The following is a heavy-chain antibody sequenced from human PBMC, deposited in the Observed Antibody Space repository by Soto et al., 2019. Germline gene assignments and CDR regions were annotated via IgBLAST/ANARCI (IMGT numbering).Heavy chain of an antibody. CDR1: GGTFSSYA. J-gene: IGHJ5*02. D-gene: IGHD2-2*01. CDR2: IIPIFGTA. V-gene: IGHV1-69*06. Sequence: ASVKVSCKASGGTFSSYAISWVRQAPGQGLEWMGGIIPIFGTANYAQKFQGRVTITADKSTSTAYMELSSLRSEDTAVYYCARSACSSTSCYGGPNWFDPWGQGTLVTVPS. CDR3: ARSACSSTSCYGGPNWFDP.